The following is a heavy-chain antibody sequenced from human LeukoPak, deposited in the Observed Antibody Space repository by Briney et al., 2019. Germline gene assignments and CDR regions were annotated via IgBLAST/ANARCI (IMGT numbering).Heavy chain of an antibody. J-gene: IGHJ4*02. Sequence: GSLRLSCAASGFAFSSYSMNWVRQAPGKGLEWVSSISSSSSYIYYADSVKGRFTISRDNAKNSLYLQMNSLRAEDTAVYYCARVGGGKSIAAAGNDYWGQGTLVTVSS. V-gene: IGHV3-21*01. CDR1: GFAFSSYS. D-gene: IGHD6-13*01. CDR2: ISSSSSYI. CDR3: ARVGGGKSIAAAGNDY.